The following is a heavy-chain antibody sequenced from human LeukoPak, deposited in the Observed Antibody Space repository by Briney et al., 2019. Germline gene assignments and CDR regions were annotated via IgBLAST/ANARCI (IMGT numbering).Heavy chain of an antibody. CDR2: IYPSGST. Sequence: SETLSLTCTVSGASISNYYWSWIRQPPGKGLEWIGYIYPSGSTYYNPSLKSRVTISADADRSQFSLKLRSVTAADTAVYYCARDQISTTWYGAFDIWGQGTMVSVSS. J-gene: IGHJ3*02. V-gene: IGHV4-59*01. CDR3: ARDQISTTWYGAFDI. CDR1: GASISNYY. D-gene: IGHD6-13*01.